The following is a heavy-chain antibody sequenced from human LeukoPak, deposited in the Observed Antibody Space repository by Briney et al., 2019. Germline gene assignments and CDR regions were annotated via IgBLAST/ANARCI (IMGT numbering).Heavy chain of an antibody. CDR3: SRDRADGSMNAFDV. Sequence: ASVKVSCKASGYTFTGHYIHWMRQAPGQGLECMGWINPNGGATRFAQKFQGRVTMTRDTSITTAYMVLTSLRSDDTAVYYCSRDRADGSMNAFDVWGQGTLVTVSS. D-gene: IGHD1-1*01. CDR2: INPNGGAT. J-gene: IGHJ3*01. CDR1: GYTFTGHY. V-gene: IGHV1-2*02.